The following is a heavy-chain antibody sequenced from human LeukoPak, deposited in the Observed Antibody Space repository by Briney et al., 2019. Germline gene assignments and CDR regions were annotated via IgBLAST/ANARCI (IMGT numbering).Heavy chain of an antibody. CDR1: GGTFSSYT. Sequence: SVKVSCKASGGTFSSYTISWVRQAPGQGLEWMGRIIPILDIANYAQKFQGRVTITADKSTSTAYMELSSLRSEDTAVYYCARVEYCSGGSCLDYWGQGTLVTVSS. J-gene: IGHJ4*02. CDR2: IIPILDIA. CDR3: ARVEYCSGGSCLDY. D-gene: IGHD2-15*01. V-gene: IGHV1-69*02.